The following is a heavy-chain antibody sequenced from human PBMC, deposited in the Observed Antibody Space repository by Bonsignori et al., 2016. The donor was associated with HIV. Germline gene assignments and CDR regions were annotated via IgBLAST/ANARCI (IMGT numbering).Heavy chain of an antibody. CDR3: ARVYCGGDCYQNRLP. D-gene: IGHD2-21*01. CDR2: ISSSSSYI. V-gene: IGHV3-21*01. J-gene: IGHJ5*02. Sequence: WIRQPPGKGLEWVSSISSSSSYIYYADSVKGRFTISRDNAKNSLYLQMNSLRAEDTAVYYCARVYCGGDCYQNRLPWGQGTLVTVSS.